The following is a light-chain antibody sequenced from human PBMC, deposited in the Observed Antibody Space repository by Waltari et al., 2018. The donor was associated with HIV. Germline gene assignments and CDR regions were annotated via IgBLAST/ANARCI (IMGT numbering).Light chain of an antibody. Sequence: QSALTQPASVSGSPGQSITISCTGTSSDVGGYNYVSWYQQHPGKAPKLMFYDVSNRPSGISTRFSGSKSGNTASLTISGLQAEDEADYYCSSYTSSSTVVFGGGTKLTVL. CDR1: SSDVGGYNY. J-gene: IGLJ2*01. CDR2: DVS. V-gene: IGLV2-14*03. CDR3: SSYTSSSTVV.